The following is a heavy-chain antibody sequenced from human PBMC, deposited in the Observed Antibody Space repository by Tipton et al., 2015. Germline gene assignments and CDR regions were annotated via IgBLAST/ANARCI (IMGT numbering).Heavy chain of an antibody. CDR3: TREGFEDSSGFRY. CDR1: GDSISSGGYY. Sequence: TLSLTCTVSGDSISSGGYYWTWVRQFPGKGLEWIGYIHHSGKTYYNPSLRSRIILSLDTSKNQFSLTLTSVTAADTAVYYCTREGFEDSSGFRYWGQGTLVTVSS. J-gene: IGHJ4*02. D-gene: IGHD3-22*01. V-gene: IGHV4-30-4*08. CDR2: IHHSGKT.